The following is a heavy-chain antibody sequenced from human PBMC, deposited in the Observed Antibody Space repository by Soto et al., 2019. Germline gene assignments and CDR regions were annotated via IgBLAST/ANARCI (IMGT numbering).Heavy chain of an antibody. CDR3: ARQGPPAFWY. D-gene: IGHD3-3*01. J-gene: IGHJ4*02. V-gene: IGHV4-31*03. CDR2: IYYSGST. Sequence: PSETRSRTCTLSGGSTSSGAYYWSWIRQHPGKGLEWIGYIYYSGSTYYNPSLKSRVTISVDTSKKQFSLKLSSVTAADTAVYYCARQGPPAFWYWGQGTLVAVSS. CDR1: GGSTSSGAYY.